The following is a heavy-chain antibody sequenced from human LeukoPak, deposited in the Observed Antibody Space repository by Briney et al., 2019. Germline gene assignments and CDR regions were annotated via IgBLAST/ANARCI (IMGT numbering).Heavy chain of an antibody. CDR1: GGSFSGYY. V-gene: IGHV4-34*01. J-gene: IGHJ4*02. D-gene: IGHD3-10*01. Sequence: PSETLSLTCAVYGGSFSGYYWSWIRQPPGKGLEWIGEINHSGSTNYNPSPKSRVTISVDTSKNQFSLKLSSVTAADTAVYYCARLVLRRSYYYGSGSSGDYWGQGTLVTVSS. CDR3: ARLVLRRSYYYGSGSSGDY. CDR2: INHSGST.